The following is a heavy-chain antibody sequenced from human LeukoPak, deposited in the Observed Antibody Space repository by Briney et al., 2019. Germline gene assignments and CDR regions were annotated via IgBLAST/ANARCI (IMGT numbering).Heavy chain of an antibody. D-gene: IGHD6-13*01. CDR3: ARTVGSSWPTSVGPWFDP. Sequence: PSETLSLTCTVSGYSISSGYYWGWIRQPPGKGLEWIGSIYHSGSTYYNPSLKSRVTISVDTSKNQFSLKLSSVTAADTAVYYCARTVGSSWPTSVGPWFDPWGQGTLVTVSS. V-gene: IGHV4-38-2*02. J-gene: IGHJ5*02. CDR2: IYHSGST. CDR1: GYSISSGYY.